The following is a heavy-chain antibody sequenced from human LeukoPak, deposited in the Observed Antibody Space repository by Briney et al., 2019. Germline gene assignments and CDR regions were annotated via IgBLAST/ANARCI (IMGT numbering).Heavy chain of an antibody. CDR2: FDPEDGET. CDR1: GYTLTELS. D-gene: IGHD6-13*01. Sequence: ASVKVSCKVSGYTLTELSMHWVRQAPGKGLEWMGGFDPEDGETIYAQKFQGRVTMTEDTSTDTAYMELSSLRSEDTAVYYCATRSAAGTGFDYWGQGTLVTVSS. J-gene: IGHJ4*02. CDR3: ATRSAAGTGFDY. V-gene: IGHV1-24*01.